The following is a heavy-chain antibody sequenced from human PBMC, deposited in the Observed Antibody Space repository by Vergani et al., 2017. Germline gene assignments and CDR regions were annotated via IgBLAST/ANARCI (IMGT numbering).Heavy chain of an antibody. CDR2: ISGSGGST. D-gene: IGHD5-12*01. J-gene: IGHJ6*02. CDR1: GFTFNHYA. Sequence: EVQLLESGGDLVQPGGSLRLSCAASGFTFNHYAMNWVRQAPGKGLEWVSGISGSGGSTYYAGSVKGRFTISRDSSKNTLYLQMNSLSAGDTAVYYCAKAKPRNSGYDYLYYYRAMDVGGQGTTVTVSS. V-gene: IGHV3-23*01. CDR3: AKAKPRNSGYDYLYYYRAMDV.